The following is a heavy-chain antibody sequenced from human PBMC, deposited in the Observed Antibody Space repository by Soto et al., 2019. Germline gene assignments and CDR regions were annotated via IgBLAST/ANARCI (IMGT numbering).Heavy chain of an antibody. CDR3: ARGAGYYDFWSGYSPSRTSNYYYYYMDV. D-gene: IGHD3-3*01. V-gene: IGHV4-34*01. CDR1: GGSFSGYY. J-gene: IGHJ6*03. CDR2: INHSGST. Sequence: SETLSLTCAVYGGSFSGYYWSWIRQPPGKGLEWIGEINHSGSTNYNPSLKSRVTISVDTSKNQFSLKLSSVTAADTAVDYCARGAGYYDFWSGYSPSRTSNYYYYYMDVWGKGTTVTVSS.